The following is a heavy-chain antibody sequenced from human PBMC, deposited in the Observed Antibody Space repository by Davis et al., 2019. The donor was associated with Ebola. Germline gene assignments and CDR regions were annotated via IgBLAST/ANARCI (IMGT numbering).Heavy chain of an antibody. D-gene: IGHD6-13*01. CDR1: GYSFTGHY. CDR2: INPDNGGT. CDR3: ARGGTAVGLWSWFDP. J-gene: IGHJ5*02. Sequence: AASVKVSCKASGYSFTGHYVHWVRQAPGQGLEWMGRINPDNGGTNYAQKFQGRVTMTRDTSITTAYMELTRLISDDTAVYYCARGGTAVGLWSWFDPWGQGILVIVSS. V-gene: IGHV1-2*06.